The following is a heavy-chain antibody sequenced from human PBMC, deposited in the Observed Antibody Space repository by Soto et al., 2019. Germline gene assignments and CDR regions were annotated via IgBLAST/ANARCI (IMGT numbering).Heavy chain of an antibody. D-gene: IGHD2-21*01. J-gene: IGHJ3*02. Sequence: QVQLQESGPGLVKPSETLSLTCTVAGGSLTDHYWNWFRQSPGKGLHWIGYVYYSGGTNYNPSLKSRVTMSVDTSKNQFSLNLRSVTAADTAAYYCARGNDWKSSTFDIWGQGTMVSVSS. CDR2: VYYSGGT. CDR3: ARGNDWKSSTFDI. CDR1: GGSLTDHY. V-gene: IGHV4-59*11.